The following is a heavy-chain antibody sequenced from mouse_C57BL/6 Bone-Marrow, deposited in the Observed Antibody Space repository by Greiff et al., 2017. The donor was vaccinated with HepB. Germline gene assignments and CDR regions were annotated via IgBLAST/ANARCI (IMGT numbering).Heavy chain of an antibody. V-gene: IGHV1-50*01. Sequence: QVQLQQPGAELVKPGASVKLSCKASGYTFTSYWMQWVKQRPGQGLEWIGEIDPSDSYTNYNQKFKGKATLTVDTSSSTAYMQLSSLTSEDSAVYYCAREVLLWSYAMDYWGQGTSVTVSS. CDR2: IDPSDSYT. D-gene: IGHD2-1*01. CDR1: GYTFTSYW. CDR3: AREVLLWSYAMDY. J-gene: IGHJ4*01.